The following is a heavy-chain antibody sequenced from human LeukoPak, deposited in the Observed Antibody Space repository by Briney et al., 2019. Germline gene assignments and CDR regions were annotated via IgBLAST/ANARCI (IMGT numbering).Heavy chain of an antibody. J-gene: IGHJ3*02. CDR3: AKDRDSGSFRGAFDI. Sequence: GRSLRLSCAASGFTFSSYGMHWVRQAPSKGLEWVALISYDGSNKYYADSVKGRFTISRDNSKNTLYLQMNSLRTEDTAVYYCAKDRDSGSFRGAFDIWGQGTMVTVSS. D-gene: IGHD1-26*01. CDR1: GFTFSSYG. V-gene: IGHV3-30*18. CDR2: ISYDGSNK.